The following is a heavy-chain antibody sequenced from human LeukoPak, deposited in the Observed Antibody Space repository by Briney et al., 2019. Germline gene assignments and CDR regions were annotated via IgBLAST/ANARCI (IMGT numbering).Heavy chain of an antibody. CDR3: ARGSYGDYEDY. CDR2: IYSGGST. D-gene: IGHD4-17*01. J-gene: IGHJ4*02. CDR1: GFTVRSNY. V-gene: IGHV3-66*01. Sequence: GGSLRLSCAASGFTVRSNYMSWVRQAPGKGLEWVSVIYSGGSTYYADSVKGRFTISRDNSKNTLYLQMNSLRAEDTAVYYCARGSYGDYEDYWGQGTLVTVSS.